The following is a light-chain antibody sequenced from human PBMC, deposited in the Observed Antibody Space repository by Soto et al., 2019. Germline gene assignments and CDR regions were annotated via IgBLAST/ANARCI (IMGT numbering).Light chain of an antibody. Sequence: EFVLTQSPGTLSLSPGERATLSCRASQTVSSNYLAWYQQKPGQAPRLLIYGASTRASGIPDRFSGSGSGTDFTLTISRLEPEDFAVYYCQHYVSPPITFGQGTRLEIK. V-gene: IGKV3-20*01. CDR3: QHYVSPPIT. CDR2: GAS. CDR1: QTVSSNY. J-gene: IGKJ5*01.